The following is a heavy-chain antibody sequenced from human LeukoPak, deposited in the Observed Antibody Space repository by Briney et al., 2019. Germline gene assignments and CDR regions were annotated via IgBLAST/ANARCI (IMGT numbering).Heavy chain of an antibody. D-gene: IGHD1-7*01. CDR1: GFTFSSYA. CDR3: ARVRTYNWNYGRALVRYNWFDP. CDR2: ISYDGSNK. Sequence: GGSLRLSCAASGFTFSSYAMHWVRQAPGKGLEWVAVISYDGSNKYYADSVKGRFTISRDNSKNTLYLQMNSLRAEDTALYYCARVRTYNWNYGRALVRYNWFDPWGQGTLVTVSS. J-gene: IGHJ5*02. V-gene: IGHV3-30-3*01.